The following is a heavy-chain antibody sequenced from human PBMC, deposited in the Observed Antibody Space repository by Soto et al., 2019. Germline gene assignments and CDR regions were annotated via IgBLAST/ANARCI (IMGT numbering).Heavy chain of an antibody. CDR1: GFTFSSYA. CDR3: AKDDKDIVVVVAATYARAHYGMDV. V-gene: IGHV3-23*01. D-gene: IGHD2-15*01. Sequence: PGGSLRLSCAASGFTFSSYAMSWVRQAPGKGLEWVSAISGSGGSTYYADSVKGRFTISRDNSKNTLYLQMNSLRAEDTAVYYCAKDDKDIVVVVAATYARAHYGMDVWGQGTTVTVSS. J-gene: IGHJ6*02. CDR2: ISGSGGST.